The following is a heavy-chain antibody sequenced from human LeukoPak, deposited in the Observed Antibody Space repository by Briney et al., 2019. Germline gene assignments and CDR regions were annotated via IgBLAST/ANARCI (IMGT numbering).Heavy chain of an antibody. CDR3: ARVSFGPASEWFDP. CDR2: FYSGGTT. Sequence: GGSLRLSCAASGFNVRSKYMSWVRQAPGKGLECVSVFYSGGTTAYTDSVKGRFAVSIDNSNHTLYLQMNSLRAEDTAVYYCARVSFGPASEWFDPWGQGTLVTVSS. CDR1: GFNVRSKY. J-gene: IGHJ5*02. V-gene: IGHV3-53*01. D-gene: IGHD3/OR15-3a*01.